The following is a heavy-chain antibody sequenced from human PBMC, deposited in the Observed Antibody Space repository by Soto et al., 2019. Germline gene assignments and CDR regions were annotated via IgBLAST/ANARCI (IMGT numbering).Heavy chain of an antibody. Sequence: VGSLRLSCAASGFTFSGYWMHWVRQAPGKGLVWVSRINYYGGDTTYADSVKGRFTISRDNAKNTLYLQMNSLRAEDTAVYYCVRMRPTDYWGQGALVTVSS. CDR2: INYYGGDT. V-gene: IGHV3-74*01. CDR3: VRMRPTDY. J-gene: IGHJ4*02. CDR1: GFTFSGYW.